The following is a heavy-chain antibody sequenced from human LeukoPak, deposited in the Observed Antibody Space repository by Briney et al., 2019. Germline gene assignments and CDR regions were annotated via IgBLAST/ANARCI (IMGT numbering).Heavy chain of an antibody. CDR1: GGSISSSDYY. J-gene: IGHJ4*02. CDR2: IYYSGST. D-gene: IGHD6-13*01. CDR3: ARSRIAAGKYFDY. V-gene: IGHV4-39*01. Sequence: TSETLSFTCTVSGGSISSSDYYWGWIRQSPGKGLEWIGSIYYSGSTSYNPSLKSRVTISVDTSKNQFSLKLSSVTAADTAVYYCARSRIAAGKYFDYWGQGTLVTVSS.